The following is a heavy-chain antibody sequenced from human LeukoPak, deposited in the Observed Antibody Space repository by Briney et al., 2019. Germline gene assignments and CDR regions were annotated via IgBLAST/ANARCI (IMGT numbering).Heavy chain of an antibody. D-gene: IGHD2-2*01. CDR1: GFTLSTYW. Sequence: GGSLRLSCAASGFTLSTYWMHWVRQAPGKGLVWVSRINPDGSTTTYADSVEGRFTISRDNAKNTLYLQMSSLRAEDTAVYYCAGVGVGMYHFDHWGQGTLVTVSS. V-gene: IGHV3-74*01. CDR2: INPDGSTT. CDR3: AGVGVGMYHFDH. J-gene: IGHJ4*02.